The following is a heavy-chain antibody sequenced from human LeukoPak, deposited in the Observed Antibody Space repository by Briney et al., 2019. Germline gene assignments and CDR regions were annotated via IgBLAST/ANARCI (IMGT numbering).Heavy chain of an antibody. CDR1: GFTLNTYD. CDR2: ISASGSVT. D-gene: IGHD3-9*01. V-gene: IGHV3-48*03. CDR3: ARVYYDILTGYYEYYFDY. J-gene: IGHJ4*02. Sequence: PGGSLRLSCVTSGFTLNTYDMNWVRQAPGKGPEWVSYISASGSVTYYADSVKGRFTISRDNAKNSLYLQMNSLRAEDTAVYYCARVYYDILTGYYEYYFDYWGQGTLVTVSS.